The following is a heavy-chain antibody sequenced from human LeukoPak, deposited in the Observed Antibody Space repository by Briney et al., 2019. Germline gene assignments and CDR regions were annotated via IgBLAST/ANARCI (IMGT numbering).Heavy chain of an antibody. D-gene: IGHD2-8*01. CDR3: AKLPPRAVLLSDY. Sequence: PGGSLRLSCAASGFTLSRYVMSWVRQAPGKGLEWVSSISAGGHNTYYADSVKGRFTISRDISKNTLYLQMDSLRAEDTAVYYCAKLPPRAVLLSDYWGQGTLVTVSS. J-gene: IGHJ4*02. CDR2: ISAGGHNT. V-gene: IGHV3-23*01. CDR1: GFTLSRYV.